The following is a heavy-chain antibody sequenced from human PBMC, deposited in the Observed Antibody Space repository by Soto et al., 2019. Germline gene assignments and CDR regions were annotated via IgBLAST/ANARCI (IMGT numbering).Heavy chain of an antibody. J-gene: IGHJ4*02. D-gene: IGHD3-22*01. V-gene: IGHV3-30*18. CDR3: AKDQPHYYDSSGYYKRIDY. CDR2: ISYDGSNK. CDR1: GFTFSSYG. Sequence: QVQLVESGGGVVQPGRSLRLSCAASGFTFSSYGMHWVRQAPGKGLEWVAVISYDGSNKYYADYVKGRFTISRDNSKNTLYLQMNSLRAEDTAVYYCAKDQPHYYDSSGYYKRIDYWGQGTLVTVSS.